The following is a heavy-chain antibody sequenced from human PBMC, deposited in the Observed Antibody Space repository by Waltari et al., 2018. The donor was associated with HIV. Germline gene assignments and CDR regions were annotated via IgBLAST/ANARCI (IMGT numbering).Heavy chain of an antibody. Sequence: QVQLVESGGGVVQPGGSLRLSFAASGFTFSPFASHGVRQAPGKGLGWVALISYGGRNKVYADSVKGRFTISRDNSKNTLYLQMNSLRAEDTAVYYCARDGHFYDSRPLDYWGQGTLVTVSS. CDR3: ARDGHFYDSRPLDY. CDR2: ISYGGRNK. D-gene: IGHD3-22*01. J-gene: IGHJ4*02. V-gene: IGHV3-30*04. CDR1: GFTFSPFA.